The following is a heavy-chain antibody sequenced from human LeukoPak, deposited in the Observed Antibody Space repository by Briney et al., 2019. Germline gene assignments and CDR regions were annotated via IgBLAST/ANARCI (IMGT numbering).Heavy chain of an antibody. CDR3: ARKLVFDY. J-gene: IGHJ4*02. CDR2: INPADGNT. CDR1: GYRFTKYG. Sequence: ASVRVSCKTSGYRFTKYGISWVRQAPGRGLEWMGWINPADGNTTSARKFHGRLIMTTDTSTNTAHMEMRGLRSDDTAVYYCARKLVFDYWGQGTLVSVSS. V-gene: IGHV1-18*04.